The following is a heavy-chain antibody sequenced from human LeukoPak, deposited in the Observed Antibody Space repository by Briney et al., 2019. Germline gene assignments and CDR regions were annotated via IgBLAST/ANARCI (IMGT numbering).Heavy chain of an antibody. V-gene: IGHV5-51*04. D-gene: IGHD3-22*01. CDR3: ASSGTYYDNGYFGY. J-gene: IGHJ4*02. CDR1: GYSFTSYW. CDR2: IYPGDSDY. Sequence: GESLKTSWKGSGYSFTSYWLAWVRQMPGKGLEWMGIIYPGDSDYIYCPSFQGQVTISADKPISTAYVQWSSLKASDTAMYYCASSGTYYDNGYFGYWGQGTLVTVSS.